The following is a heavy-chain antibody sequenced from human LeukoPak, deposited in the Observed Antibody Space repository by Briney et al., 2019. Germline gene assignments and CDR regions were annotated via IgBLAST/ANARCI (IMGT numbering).Heavy chain of an antibody. V-gene: IGHV3-23*01. J-gene: IGHJ6*02. CDR1: GFTFSSYA. CDR3: ARSFIVVVPAANYYYYGMDV. D-gene: IGHD2-2*01. CDR2: ISGSGGST. Sequence: GGSLRLSCAASGFTFSSYAMSWVRQAPGKGLEWVSAISGSGGSTYYADSVKGRFTISRDNSKNTLYLQMNSLRAEDTAVYYCARSFIVVVPAANYYYYGMDVWGQGTTVTVSS.